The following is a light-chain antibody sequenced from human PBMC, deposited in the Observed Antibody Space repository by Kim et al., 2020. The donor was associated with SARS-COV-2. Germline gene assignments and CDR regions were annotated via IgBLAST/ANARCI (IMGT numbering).Light chain of an antibody. Sequence: GQLVTISCTGTSSDVGGYNYVSRYHQHPGKAPKLMIYGVSKRPSGVPDRFSGSKSGNTASLTVSGLQAEDEADYYCSSYAGSSLYVFGTGTKVTVL. J-gene: IGLJ1*01. V-gene: IGLV2-8*01. CDR3: SSYAGSSLYV. CDR1: SSDVGGYNY. CDR2: GVS.